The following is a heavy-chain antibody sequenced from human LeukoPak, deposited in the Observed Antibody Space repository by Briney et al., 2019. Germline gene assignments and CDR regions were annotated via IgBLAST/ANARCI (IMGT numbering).Heavy chain of an antibody. V-gene: IGHV5-51*01. D-gene: IGHD3-10*01. J-gene: IGHJ5*02. CDR2: IYPGDSDT. CDR3: ARSAPTAYYGSGRGIGFDP. Sequence: GESLKISCKGSGYSFTSYWIGWVRQMPGKGLEWMGIIYPGDSDTRYSPSFQGQVTISADKSISTAHLQWSSLKASDTAMYYCARSAPTAYYGSGRGIGFDPWGQGTLVTVSS. CDR1: GYSFTSYW.